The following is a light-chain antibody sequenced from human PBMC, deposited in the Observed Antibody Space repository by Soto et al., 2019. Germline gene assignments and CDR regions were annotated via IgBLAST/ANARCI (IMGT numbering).Light chain of an antibody. CDR3: QQRSNWPPA. V-gene: IGKV3-11*01. J-gene: IGKJ4*01. CDR2: DAS. CDR1: QSVSSY. Sequence: EIVMTQSPATLSLSPGDRATISCRASQSVSSYLAWYQQKPGQAPRLLIYDASNRATGIPARFSGSGSGTDFTLTISSLEPEDFAVYYCQQRSNWPPAFGGGTKVDIK.